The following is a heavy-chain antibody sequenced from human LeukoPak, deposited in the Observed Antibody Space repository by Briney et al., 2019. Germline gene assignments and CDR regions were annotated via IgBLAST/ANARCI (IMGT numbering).Heavy chain of an antibody. CDR3: AKDRRPTMVRGPVSDY. CDR2: ISGSGGST. J-gene: IGHJ4*02. D-gene: IGHD3-10*01. V-gene: IGHV3-23*01. CDR1: GFTFSSYA. Sequence: GGSLRLSCAASGFTFSSYAMSWVRQAAGKGLEWVSAISGSGGSTYYADSVKGRFTISRDNSKNTLYLQMNSLRAEDTAVYYCAKDRRPTMVRGPVSDYWGQGTLVTVSS.